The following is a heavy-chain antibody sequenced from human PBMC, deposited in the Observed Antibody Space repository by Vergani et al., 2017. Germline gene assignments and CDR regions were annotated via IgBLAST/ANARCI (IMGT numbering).Heavy chain of an antibody. V-gene: IGHV4-61*01. CDR2: IYYSGST. CDR3: ARAYSSSPAGVYYYYYGMDV. CDR1: GGSVSSGSYY. D-gene: IGHD6-6*01. J-gene: IGHJ6*02. Sequence: QVQLQESGPGLVKPSETLSLTCTVSGGSVSSGSYYWSWIRQPPGKGLEWIGYIYYSGSTNYNPSLKSRVTISVDTSKNQFSLKLSSVTAADTAVYYCARAYSSSPAGVYYYYYGMDVWGQGTTVTVSS.